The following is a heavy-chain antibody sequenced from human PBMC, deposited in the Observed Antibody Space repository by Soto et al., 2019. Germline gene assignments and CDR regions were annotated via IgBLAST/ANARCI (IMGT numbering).Heavy chain of an antibody. D-gene: IGHD3-9*01. Sequence: SGPTLVNPTQTLTLTCTCSGFSLSTSGMCVSWIRQPPGKALEWLARIDWDDDKYYSTSLKTRLTISKDTSKNQVVLTMTNMDPVDTATYYCARMGQYYDILTGYWSGYYFDYWGQGTLVTVSS. J-gene: IGHJ4*02. V-gene: IGHV2-70*11. CDR2: IDWDDDK. CDR1: GFSLSTSGMC. CDR3: ARMGQYYDILTGYWSGYYFDY.